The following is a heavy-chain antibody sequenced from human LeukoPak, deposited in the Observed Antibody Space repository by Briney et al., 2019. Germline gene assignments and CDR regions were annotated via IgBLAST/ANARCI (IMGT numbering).Heavy chain of an antibody. J-gene: IGHJ6*02. CDR1: GGSISSYY. CDR3: ARDFDVYYYYGMDV. Sequence: PSETLSLTCTVSGGSISSYYWSWIRQPAGKGLEWIGRIYTSGSTNYNPSLKSRVTMSVDTSKNQFPLKLSSVTAADTAVYYCARDFDVYYYYGMDVWGQGTTVTVSS. V-gene: IGHV4-4*07. CDR2: IYTSGST. D-gene: IGHD3-9*01.